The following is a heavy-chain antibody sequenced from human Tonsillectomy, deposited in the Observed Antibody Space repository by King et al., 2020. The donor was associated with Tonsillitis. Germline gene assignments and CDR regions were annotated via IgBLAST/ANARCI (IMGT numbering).Heavy chain of an antibody. CDR3: ASTPHLFYRGWFDFLDF. V-gene: IGHV3-11*01. D-gene: IGHD2-15*01. CDR2: ISSSGSTV. J-gene: IGHJ4*02. Sequence: VQLVESGGGLVKPGGSLRLSCAASGFPFSDYYISWIRQAPGKGLEWISDISSSGSTVKYADSVKGRFTIARDNANNSLFLQMNSLRVDGTAVYYCASTPHLFYRGWFDFLDFRGQGTVVKVSS. CDR1: GFPFSDYY.